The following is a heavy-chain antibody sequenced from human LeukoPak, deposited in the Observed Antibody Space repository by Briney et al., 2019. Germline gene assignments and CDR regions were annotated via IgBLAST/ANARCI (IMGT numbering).Heavy chain of an antibody. J-gene: IGHJ4*02. Sequence: ASVKVSCKASGYTFTGYYMHWVRQAPGQGLEWMGWINPNSGGTNYAQKFQGRVTMTRDTSISTAYMELSRLRSDDTAVYYCARESGRPKLTGGQGHDYWGQGTLVTVSS. CDR2: INPNSGGT. CDR1: GYTFTGYY. V-gene: IGHV1-2*02. D-gene: IGHD7-27*01. CDR3: ARESGRPKLTGGQGHDY.